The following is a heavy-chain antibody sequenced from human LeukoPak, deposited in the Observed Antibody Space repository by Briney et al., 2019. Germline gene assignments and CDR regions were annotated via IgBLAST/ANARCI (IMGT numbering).Heavy chain of an antibody. Sequence: PGGSLRLSXEVSGFIFRSYWMDWVRQAPGRGLEWVANINQDGSEKYFVDSVKGRFTTSRDNAKSSLYLQMNSLRAEDTAVYFCSRALEVWGKGTTVTVST. J-gene: IGHJ6*04. V-gene: IGHV3-7*01. CDR1: GFIFRSYW. CDR2: INQDGSEK. CDR3: SRALEV.